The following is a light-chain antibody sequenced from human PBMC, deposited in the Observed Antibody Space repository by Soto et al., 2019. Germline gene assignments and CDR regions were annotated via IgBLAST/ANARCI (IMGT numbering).Light chain of an antibody. CDR3: QTLNSHPLST. Sequence: DIQLTHSPSFLSASVGDRVTITCRASQGISSYLAWYQQKPGKAPKLLIYAASTLQCGVPSRFSGSGSGTEVTLTISRLQPEDCATYYCQTLNSHPLSTCGQGTRLEIK. CDR1: QGISSY. J-gene: IGKJ5*01. V-gene: IGKV1-9*01. CDR2: AAS.